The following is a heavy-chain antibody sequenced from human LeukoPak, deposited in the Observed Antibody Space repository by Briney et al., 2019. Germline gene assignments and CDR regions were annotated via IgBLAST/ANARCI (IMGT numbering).Heavy chain of an antibody. Sequence: GGSQRLSCAASGFTFSSYSMNWVRQAPGKGLEWVSSISSSSSYIYYADSVKGRFTISRDNAKNSLYLQMNSLRAEDTAVYYCASHGAVAFDYWGQGTLVTVSS. CDR2: ISSSSSYI. CDR3: ASHGAVAFDY. V-gene: IGHV3-21*01. D-gene: IGHD6-19*01. CDR1: GFTFSSYS. J-gene: IGHJ4*02.